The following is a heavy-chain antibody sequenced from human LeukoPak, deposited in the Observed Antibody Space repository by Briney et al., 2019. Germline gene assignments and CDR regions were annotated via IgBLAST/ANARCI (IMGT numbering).Heavy chain of an antibody. J-gene: IGHJ3*02. CDR2: IYHSGST. D-gene: IGHD6-19*01. CDR3: ARLTGLAVAVAFDI. Sequence: KSSETLSLTCTVSGYSISSGYYWGWIRQPPGKGLEWIGSIYHSGSTYYNPSLKSRVTISVDTSKNQFSLKLSSVTAADTAVYYCARLTGLAVAVAFDIWGQGTMVTVSS. V-gene: IGHV4-38-2*02. CDR1: GYSISSGYY.